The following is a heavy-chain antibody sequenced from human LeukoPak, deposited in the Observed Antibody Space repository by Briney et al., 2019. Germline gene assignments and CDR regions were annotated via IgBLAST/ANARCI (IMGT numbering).Heavy chain of an antibody. J-gene: IGHJ4*02. CDR3: AKDVQMTGNAYYNYFDY. CDR1: GFTFDDSV. Sequence: GGSLRLSCAASGFTFDDSVMSWVRRAPGKGLEWVSGINWNGGSTGYADSVKGRFTISRDNAKNSLYLQMSSLRAEDTALYYCAKDVQMTGNAYYNYFDYWGQGTLVTISS. CDR2: INWNGGST. V-gene: IGHV3-20*04. D-gene: IGHD3-22*01.